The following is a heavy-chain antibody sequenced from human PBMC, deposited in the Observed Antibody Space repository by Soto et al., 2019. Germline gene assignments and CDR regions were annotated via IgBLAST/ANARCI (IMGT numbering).Heavy chain of an antibody. V-gene: IGHV4-59*08. Sequence: QVQLQESGPGLLKPSETLSLTCTVSGGSISTYYWSWVRQPPGKGLEWIGYIYYSGSTNYNPSLKSRVSISVDTSNNHSSLKLSSVTAADTAVYYCARPYSSGWYAAFDIWGQGTMVTVSS. D-gene: IGHD6-19*01. CDR2: IYYSGST. CDR1: GGSISTYY. J-gene: IGHJ3*02. CDR3: ARPYSSGWYAAFDI.